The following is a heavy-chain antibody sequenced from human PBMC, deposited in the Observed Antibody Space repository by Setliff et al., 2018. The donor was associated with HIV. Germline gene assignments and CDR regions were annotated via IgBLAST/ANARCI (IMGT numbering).Heavy chain of an antibody. CDR1: GFTFGSYA. V-gene: IGHV3-23*01. D-gene: IGHD2-2*03. CDR3: AKDLDIVVVPAAPDAFDI. Sequence: LRLSCAASGFTFGSYASGWVRQAPGKGLEWVSAISGSGGSTYYADSVKGRFTISSDNSKNTLYLQMNSLRAEDTAVYYCAKDLDIVVVPAAPDAFDIWGQGTMVTVSS. J-gene: IGHJ3*02. CDR2: ISGSGGST.